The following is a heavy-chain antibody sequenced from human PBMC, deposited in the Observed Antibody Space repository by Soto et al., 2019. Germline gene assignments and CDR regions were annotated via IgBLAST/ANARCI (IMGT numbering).Heavy chain of an antibody. Sequence: SVKVSCKASGYTFTSYYMHWVRQAPGQGLEWMGIINPSGGSTSYAQKFQGRVTMTRDTSTSTVYMELSSLRSEDTAVYYCARDGTTVVTSDAFDIWGQGTMVTVSS. J-gene: IGHJ3*02. V-gene: IGHV1-46*01. CDR3: ARDGTTVVTSDAFDI. CDR1: GYTFTSYY. D-gene: IGHD1-7*01. CDR2: INPSGGST.